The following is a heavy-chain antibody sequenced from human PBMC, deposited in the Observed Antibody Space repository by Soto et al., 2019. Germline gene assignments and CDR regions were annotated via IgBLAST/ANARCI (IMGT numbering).Heavy chain of an antibody. CDR1: GGTFSSYT. CDR3: ASSITIFGVVGELRYYYMDV. D-gene: IGHD3-3*01. CDR2: IIPILGIA. J-gene: IGHJ6*03. Sequence: QVQLVQSGAEVKKPGSSVKVSCKASGGTFSSYTISWVRQAPGQGLEWMGRIIPILGIANYAQKFQGRVTITAYKSTSTAYMGLSSLRAEDPAVYYCASSITIFGVVGELRYYYMDVWGKGTTVTVSS. V-gene: IGHV1-69*02.